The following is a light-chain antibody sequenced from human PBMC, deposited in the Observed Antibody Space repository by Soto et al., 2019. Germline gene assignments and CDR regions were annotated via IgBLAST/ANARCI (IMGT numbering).Light chain of an antibody. J-gene: IGLJ1*01. CDR3: TSHAGTINFHYI. CDR2: EVN. V-gene: IGLV2-8*01. Sequence: QSVRTPPPSASWSPGHSVTISCTGTSSDIGAYNYVSWYQHHPGKAPKLMVYEVNKRPSGVPDRFSGSKSGNTASLTVSGLQAEDEADYYCTSHAGTINFHYIFGTGTKVTXL. CDR1: SSDIGAYNY.